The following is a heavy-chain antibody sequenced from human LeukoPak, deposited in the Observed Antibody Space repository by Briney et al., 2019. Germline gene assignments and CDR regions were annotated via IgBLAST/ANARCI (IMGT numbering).Heavy chain of an antibody. Sequence: GGSLRLSCAASGFPFSSYSMHWVRQAPGNGLEWVAVISNDGSHKYYADSVKGRFTISRDNSKNTLYLQMNSLRAEDTAVYYCAKDMIAVAGSSFDYWGQGTLVTVSS. CDR1: GFPFSSYS. V-gene: IGHV3-30*04. CDR2: ISNDGSHK. CDR3: AKDMIAVAGSSFDY. J-gene: IGHJ4*02. D-gene: IGHD6-19*01.